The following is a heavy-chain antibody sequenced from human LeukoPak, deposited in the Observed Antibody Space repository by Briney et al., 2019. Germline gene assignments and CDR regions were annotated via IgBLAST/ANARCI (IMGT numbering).Heavy chain of an antibody. CDR2: MNQDGAKK. CDR3: ARGTNNDY. Sequence: PGGSLRLSCAASGFTFSSYWMSWVRQAPGKGLEWVAYMNQDGAKKSYVDSVKGRFTISRDNAKSSLSLQMNSLGAEDTAVYYCARGTNNDYWGQGTLVTVSS. J-gene: IGHJ4*02. V-gene: IGHV3-7*01. CDR1: GFTFSSYW.